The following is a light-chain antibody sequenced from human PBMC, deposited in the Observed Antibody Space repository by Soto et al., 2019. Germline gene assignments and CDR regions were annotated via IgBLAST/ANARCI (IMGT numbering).Light chain of an antibody. V-gene: IGKV3-20*01. J-gene: IGKJ1*01. CDR2: GAS. CDR3: QRYDSLRT. CDR1: QSFNSIY. Sequence: EFVLTQSPGTLSLSPGERATLSCGASQSFNSIYLAWYQQKPGQAPRLLIYGASNRATGIPDRFSGSASGTDFTLTITRLEAEDFAMYYCQRYDSLRTFGQGTKVDIK.